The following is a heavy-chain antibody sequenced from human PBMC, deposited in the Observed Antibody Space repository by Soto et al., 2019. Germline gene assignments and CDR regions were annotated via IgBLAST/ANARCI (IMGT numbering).Heavy chain of an antibody. CDR2: INHSGST. D-gene: IGHD3-10*01. CDR3: ARDPFYGSGSYYYYYDGMDI. Sequence: PSETLSLTCAVYGGSFSGYYWSWIRQPPGKGLEWIGEINHSGSTNYNPSLKSRVTISVDTSKNQFSLKLSSVTAADTAVYYCARDPFYGSGSYYYYYDGMDIWGKGNTVTVSS. CDR1: GGSFSGYY. J-gene: IGHJ6*04. V-gene: IGHV4-34*01.